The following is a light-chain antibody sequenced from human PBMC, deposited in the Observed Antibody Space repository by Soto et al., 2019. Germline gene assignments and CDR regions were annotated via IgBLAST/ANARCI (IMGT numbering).Light chain of an antibody. CDR2: GAS. CDR1: QSVNSK. CDR3: QQYNNWPPIT. Sequence: EIVMTQSPATLSVSPGERVSLSCRASQSVNSKLAWYQQKPGQAPRLLIYGASTRATGIPARFSGSGSGTEFTLTISSLQSEDFAVYFCQQYNNWPPITCGQGTRLEIK. J-gene: IGKJ5*01. V-gene: IGKV3-15*01.